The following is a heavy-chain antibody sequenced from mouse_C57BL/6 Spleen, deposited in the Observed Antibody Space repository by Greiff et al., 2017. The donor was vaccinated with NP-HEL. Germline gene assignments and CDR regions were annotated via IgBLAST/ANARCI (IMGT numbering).Heavy chain of an antibody. J-gene: IGHJ3*01. D-gene: IGHD2-3*01. Sequence: VQLQQSGPGLVQPSQSLSITCTVSGFSLTSYGVHWVRQSPGKGLEWLGVIWSGGSTDYNAAFISRLSISKDNSKSQVFFKMNSLQADDTAIYYCARNLYDGYYVAYWGQGTLVTVSA. CDR2: IWSGGST. CDR3: ARNLYDGYYVAY. CDR1: GFSLTSYG. V-gene: IGHV2-2*01.